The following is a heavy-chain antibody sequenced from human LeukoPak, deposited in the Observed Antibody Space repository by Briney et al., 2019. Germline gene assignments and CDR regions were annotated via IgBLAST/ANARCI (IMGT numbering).Heavy chain of an antibody. Sequence: GGSLRLSCAASGFTVSTNYMSWVRQAPGKGLEWVSVIYSGGSAYYVDSVKGRFTISRDNSKNTLYLQMNSLRAEDTAVYYCARHLPPDVHIDIWGQGTMVTVSS. CDR1: GFTVSTNY. V-gene: IGHV3-66*04. J-gene: IGHJ3*02. D-gene: IGHD6-6*01. CDR3: ARHLPPDVHIDI. CDR2: IYSGGSA.